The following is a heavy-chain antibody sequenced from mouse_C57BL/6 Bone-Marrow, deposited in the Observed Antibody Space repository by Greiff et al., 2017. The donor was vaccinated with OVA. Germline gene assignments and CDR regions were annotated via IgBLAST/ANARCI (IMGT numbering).Heavy chain of an antibody. V-gene: IGHV1-18*01. CDR2: INPNNGGT. D-gene: IGHD1-1*01. J-gene: IGHJ1*03. Sequence: VQLQQSGPELVKPGASVKIPCKASGYTFTDYNMDWVKQSHGKSLEWIGDINPNNGGTIYNQKFKGKATLTVDKSSSTAYMELRSLTSEDTAVYYCASSTYYGSSYWYFDVWGTGTTVTVSS. CDR3: ASSTYYGSSYWYFDV. CDR1: GYTFTDYN.